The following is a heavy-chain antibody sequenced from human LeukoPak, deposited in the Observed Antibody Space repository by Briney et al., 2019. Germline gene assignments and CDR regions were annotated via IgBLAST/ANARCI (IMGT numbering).Heavy chain of an antibody. D-gene: IGHD6-13*01. Sequence: SETLSLTCTVSGGSISSSSYYWGWIRQPPGKGLEWIGSIYYSGSTYYNPSLKSRVTISVDTSKNQFSLKLSSVTAADTAVYYCARAGGYSSSHDAFDIWGQGTMVTVSS. CDR1: GGSISSSSYY. V-gene: IGHV4-39*07. CDR2: IYYSGST. J-gene: IGHJ3*02. CDR3: ARAGGYSSSHDAFDI.